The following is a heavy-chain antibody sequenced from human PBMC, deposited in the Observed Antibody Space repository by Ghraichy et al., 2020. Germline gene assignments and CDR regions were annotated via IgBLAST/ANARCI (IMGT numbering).Heavy chain of an antibody. J-gene: IGHJ5*02. CDR1: GGTFSSYA. V-gene: IGHV1-69*13. CDR2: IIPIFGTA. Sequence: SVKVSCKASGGTFSSYAISWVRQAPGQGLEWMGGIIPIFGTANYAQKFQGRVTITADESTSTAYMELSSLRSEDTAVYYCARSNVLGQVLRYFDWLLWNWFDPWGQGTLVTVSS. D-gene: IGHD3-9*01. CDR3: ARSNVLGQVLRYFDWLLWNWFDP.